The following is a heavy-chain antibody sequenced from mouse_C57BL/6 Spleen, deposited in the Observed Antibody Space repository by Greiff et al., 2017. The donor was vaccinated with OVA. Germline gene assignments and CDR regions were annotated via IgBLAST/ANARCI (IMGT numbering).Heavy chain of an antibody. CDR1: GFTFSDYG. CDR3: ARPGYDYGRFAY. J-gene: IGHJ3*01. Sequence: EVKLEESGGGLVKPGGSLKLSCAASGFTFSDYGMHWVRQAPEKGLEWVAYISSGSSTIYYADTVKGRFTISRDNAKNTLFLQMTSLRSEDTAMYYCARPGYDYGRFAYWGQGTLVTVSA. V-gene: IGHV5-17*01. CDR2: ISSGSSTI. D-gene: IGHD2-4*01.